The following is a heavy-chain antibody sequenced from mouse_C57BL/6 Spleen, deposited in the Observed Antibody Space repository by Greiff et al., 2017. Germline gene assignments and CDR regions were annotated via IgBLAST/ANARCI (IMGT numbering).Heavy chain of an antibody. J-gene: IGHJ2*01. Sequence: QVQLKESGAELVKPGASVKISCKASGYAFSSYWMNWVKQRPGKGLEWIGQIYPGDGDTNYNGKFKGKATLTADKSSSTAYMQLSSLTSEDSAVYFCARHHSSGSYYFDYWGQGTTLTVSS. CDR3: ARHHSSGSYYFDY. CDR2: IYPGDGDT. V-gene: IGHV1-80*01. CDR1: GYAFSSYW. D-gene: IGHD3-2*02.